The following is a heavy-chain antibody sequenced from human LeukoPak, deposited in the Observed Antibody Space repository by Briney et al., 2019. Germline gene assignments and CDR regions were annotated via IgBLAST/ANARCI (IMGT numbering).Heavy chain of an antibody. Sequence: GGSLRLSCAASGFTFSSYEMNWVRQAPGKGLEWVSYISSSGSTIYYADSVKGRFTISRDNAKNSLYLQMNSLRAEDTAVYYCARDGSEYCSSTSCFDGFDPWGQGTLVTVSS. CDR1: GFTFSSYE. D-gene: IGHD2-2*01. V-gene: IGHV3-48*03. CDR2: ISSSGSTI. CDR3: ARDGSEYCSSTSCFDGFDP. J-gene: IGHJ5*02.